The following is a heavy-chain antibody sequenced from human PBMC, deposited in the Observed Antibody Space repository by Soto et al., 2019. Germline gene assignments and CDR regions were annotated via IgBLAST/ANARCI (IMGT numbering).Heavy chain of an antibody. CDR2: MNPNSGNT. Sequence: QVQLVQSGAEVKKPGASVKVSCKASGYTFTSYDIYWVRQATRQGLEWMGWMNPNSGNTAYAQKFQGRVTMTTNTSLSTAYMELSSLRSADAAVYYCAREVAGTFVPWGQGTLATVSS. J-gene: IGHJ5*02. CDR1: GYTFTSYD. D-gene: IGHD3-16*01. V-gene: IGHV1-8*01. CDR3: AREVAGTFVP.